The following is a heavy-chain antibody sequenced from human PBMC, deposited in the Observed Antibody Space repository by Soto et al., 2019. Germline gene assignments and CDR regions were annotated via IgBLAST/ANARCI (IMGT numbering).Heavy chain of an antibody. CDR2: IYPHDSDT. J-gene: IGHJ4*02. CDR1: GYSFPNYW. D-gene: IGHD3-22*01. CDR3: ARGSSPIFDYYDSSGYYVYFDY. Sequence: PGESLKISCKGSGYSFPNYWIGWVRQMPGKGLEWMAMIYPHDSDTRYSPSFQGRVTISADKSISTAYLQWSSLKASDTAMYYCARGSSPIFDYYDSSGYYVYFDYWGQGTLVTVSS. V-gene: IGHV5-51*01.